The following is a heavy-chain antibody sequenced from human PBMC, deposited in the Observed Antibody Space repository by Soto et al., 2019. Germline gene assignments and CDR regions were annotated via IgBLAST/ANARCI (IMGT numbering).Heavy chain of an antibody. CDR2: IFYTGTT. V-gene: IGHV4-31*03. Sequence: SETLSLTCTVPGCSINGGGYYWSWIRQHPGKGLEWIGNIFYTGTTSYNPSLKSRVTVSVDTSKNQFSLKLSSVTAADTAVYYCARDNILGILYGGMDVWGQGTTVT. D-gene: IGHD3-3*01. J-gene: IGHJ6*02. CDR3: ARDNILGILYGGMDV. CDR1: GCSINGGGYY.